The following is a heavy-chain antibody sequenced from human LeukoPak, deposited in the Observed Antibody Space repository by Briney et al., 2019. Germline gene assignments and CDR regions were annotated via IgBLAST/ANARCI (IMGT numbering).Heavy chain of an antibody. CDR2: LYYGVST. CDR3: ARGRQNYGDYPY. D-gene: IGHD4-17*01. J-gene: IGHJ4*02. Sequence: GGSLRLSCVVSGFTVSGDYISWFRQAPGRGLEWVSVLYYGVSTFYKDSVKGRFTTSGDNFNNTVYLQMNSLRAEDTAVYYCARGRQNYGDYPYWGQGTLVTVSS. V-gene: IGHV3-53*01. CDR1: GFTVSGDY.